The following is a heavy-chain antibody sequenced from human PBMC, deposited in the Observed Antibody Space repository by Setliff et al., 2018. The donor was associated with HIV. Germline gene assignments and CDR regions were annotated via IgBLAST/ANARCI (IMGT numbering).Heavy chain of an antibody. Sequence: GGSLRLSCAASGFTFSTYAMGWVRQAPGKGLEWVSTIGAVGGPTHYAESVKGRFTISKDNSKNTLYLQMSSLRDEDTAVYYCAKVFVFGVDYWGQGTLVTVSS. CDR2: IGAVGGPT. CDR1: GFTFSTYA. D-gene: IGHD3-10*02. V-gene: IGHV3-23*01. CDR3: AKVFVFGVDY. J-gene: IGHJ4*02.